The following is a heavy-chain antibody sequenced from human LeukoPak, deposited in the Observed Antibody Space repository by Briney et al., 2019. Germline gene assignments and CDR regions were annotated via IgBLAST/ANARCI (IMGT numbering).Heavy chain of an antibody. Sequence: GSLRLSCAASGLTSSSHWMHWVRQAPGKGLVWVSRIDGGGSSTSYADSVKGRFSISRDNGKSTLYLQMNSLRVEDTAVYYCARGPGSSGGAYVGDYWGHGTLVTVSS. CDR1: GLTSSSHW. CDR3: ARGPGSSGGAYVGDY. D-gene: IGHD3-22*01. J-gene: IGHJ4*01. CDR2: IDGGGSST. V-gene: IGHV3-74*01.